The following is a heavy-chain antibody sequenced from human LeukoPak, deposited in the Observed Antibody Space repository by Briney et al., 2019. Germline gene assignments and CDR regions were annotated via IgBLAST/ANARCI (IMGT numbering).Heavy chain of an antibody. J-gene: IGHJ6*02. Sequence: PSETLSLTCTVSGGSISSYHWSWIRQPPGKGLEWIGYIYYSGSTNYNPSLKSRVTISVDTSKNQFSLKLSSVTAADTAVYYCARVVRIERYSYGPLFGMDVWGQGTTVTVSS. CDR3: ARVVRIERYSYGPLFGMDV. D-gene: IGHD5-18*01. V-gene: IGHV4-59*01. CDR2: IYYSGST. CDR1: GGSISSYH.